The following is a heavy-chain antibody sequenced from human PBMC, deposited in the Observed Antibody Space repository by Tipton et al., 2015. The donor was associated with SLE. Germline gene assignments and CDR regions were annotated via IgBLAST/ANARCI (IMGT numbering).Heavy chain of an antibody. CDR1: GGSISSSSDY. CDR3: ARVAPTEVFDY. J-gene: IGHJ4*02. D-gene: IGHD1-1*01. CDR2: IIHSGVT. V-gene: IGHV4-39*07. Sequence: TLSLTCSVSGGSISSSSDYWGWIRQPPGKGLEWIAEIIHSGVTNYNPSLRSRVTISVDMSKNQVSLKLSSVTAADTAVYYCARVAPTEVFDYWGQGTLVTVSS.